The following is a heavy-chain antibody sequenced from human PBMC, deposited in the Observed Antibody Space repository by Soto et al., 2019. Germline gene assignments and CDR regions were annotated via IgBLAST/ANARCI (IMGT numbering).Heavy chain of an antibody. CDR2: IYWDDDK. CDR3: AHTLVAGLGYYFDY. V-gene: IGHV2-5*02. CDR1: GFSLSTTRVG. D-gene: IGHD6-19*01. Sequence: QITLKESGPTLVKPTQTLTLTCTFSGFSLSTTRVGVGWIRQPPGKALEWLALIYWDDDKRYSPFLKSRLTIPNNTPXNQVVLTMTNMDPMDTATYFCAHTLVAGLGYYFDYWGQGTLVTVSS. J-gene: IGHJ4*02.